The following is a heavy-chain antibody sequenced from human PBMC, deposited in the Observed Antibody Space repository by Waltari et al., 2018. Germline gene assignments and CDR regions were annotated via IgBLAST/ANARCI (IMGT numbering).Heavy chain of an antibody. Sequence: EVQLLESGGGLVQPGGSLRLSCAASGFPFSSYAMTWVRQAPGKGREWVSAISGSGGSTYYADSVKGRFTISRDNSKNTLYLQMNSLRAEDTAVYYCARDLGGGSQDYWGQGTLVTVSS. V-gene: IGHV3-23*01. CDR2: ISGSGGST. CDR1: GFPFSSYA. CDR3: ARDLGGGSQDY. J-gene: IGHJ4*02. D-gene: IGHD2-15*01.